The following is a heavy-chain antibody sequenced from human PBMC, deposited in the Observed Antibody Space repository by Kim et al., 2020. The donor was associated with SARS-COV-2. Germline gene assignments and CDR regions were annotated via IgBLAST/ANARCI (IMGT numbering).Heavy chain of an antibody. V-gene: IGHV4-4*07. CDR3: ASALGH. D-gene: IGHD3-16*02. J-gene: IGHJ4*02. Sequence: YTSGRTNYNPSLQSRVTMSVDMSKNQFSLKLSSVTAADTAVYYSASALGHWGQGTLVTVSS. CDR2: YTSGRT.